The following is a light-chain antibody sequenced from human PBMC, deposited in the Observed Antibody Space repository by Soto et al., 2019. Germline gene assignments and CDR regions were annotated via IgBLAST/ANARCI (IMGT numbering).Light chain of an antibody. J-gene: IGLJ1*01. V-gene: IGLV2-11*01. CDR1: SSDVGGYKY. Sequence: QSVLTQPRSVSGSPGQSGTISFTGTSSDVGGYKYVSWYQQKPGKAPKLIIYGVSRWPSGVPNRFSGSKSGNRASLTISGLQAEDEGDYYCCSYAGGPEVFGTGTKVTVL. CDR2: GVS. CDR3: CSYAGGPEV.